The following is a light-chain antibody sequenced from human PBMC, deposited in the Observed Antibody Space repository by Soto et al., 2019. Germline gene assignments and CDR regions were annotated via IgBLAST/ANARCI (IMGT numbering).Light chain of an antibody. CDR3: QHYNNWPPKFT. V-gene: IGKV3D-15*01. Sequence: ETVMTQSPATLPVSPGERATLSCRASQSVSSFYLAWYQQKPGQAPRLLIYGASTRATGIPARFSGSGSGTEFTLTISSLQSEDFAVYYCQHYNNWPPKFTFGGGTKVDIK. J-gene: IGKJ4*01. CDR2: GAS. CDR1: QSVSSFY.